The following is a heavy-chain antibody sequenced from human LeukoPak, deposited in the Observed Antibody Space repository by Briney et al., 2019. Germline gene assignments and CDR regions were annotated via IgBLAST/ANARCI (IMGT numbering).Heavy chain of an antibody. CDR1: GESFSGYY. D-gene: IGHD2-15*01. J-gene: IGHJ3*01. V-gene: IGHV4-34*01. Sequence: PSETLSLTCAVYGESFSGYYWSWIRQPPGKGLEWIGEINHGGSTNYNPSLKSRVTLLVDTSKNQFSLKLSSVTAADTAVYYCARRGDAWQILYSFDVWGQGTAVIVSS. CDR3: ARRGDAWQILYSFDV. CDR2: INHGGST.